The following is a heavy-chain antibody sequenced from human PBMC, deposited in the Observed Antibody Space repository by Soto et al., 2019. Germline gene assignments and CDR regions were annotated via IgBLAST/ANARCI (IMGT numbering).Heavy chain of an antibody. CDR2: LYYSGSS. D-gene: IGHD1-7*01. V-gene: IGHV4-39*02. J-gene: IGHJ3*02. Sequence: QLQLQESGPGLVKPSETLSLTCTVSGGSVSSTGYYWGWIRQPPGKGLEWIGSLYYSGSSYYNPSLKSRVAIPADASKNHFSLKLSSVTAADTAVYYCARHGNWDYAFDIWGQGTVVTVSS. CDR1: GGSVSSTGYY. CDR3: ARHGNWDYAFDI.